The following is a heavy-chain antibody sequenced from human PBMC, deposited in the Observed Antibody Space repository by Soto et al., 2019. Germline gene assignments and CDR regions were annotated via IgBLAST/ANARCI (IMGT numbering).Heavy chain of an antibody. J-gene: IGHJ4*02. V-gene: IGHV4-31*03. Sequence: PSETLSLTCTVSGGSMRSNGHYWTWIRQHPGKGLEWIAYIYYTGNTYYNPSLKSRLSISVDTSKNQFSLKLRSVTAADTAVYYCAREQWGFDSWGQGTLVTVSS. D-gene: IGHD6-19*01. CDR2: IYYTGNT. CDR3: AREQWGFDS. CDR1: GGSMRSNGHY.